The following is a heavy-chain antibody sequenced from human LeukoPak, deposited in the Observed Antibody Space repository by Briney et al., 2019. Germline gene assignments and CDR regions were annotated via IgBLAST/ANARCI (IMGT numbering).Heavy chain of an antibody. CDR2: ISAYNGNT. V-gene: IGHV1-18*01. CDR3: ARVPHYDFWSGYSGYGMDV. D-gene: IGHD3-3*01. Sequence: GASVKVSCKSSGYTFTSYDISWVRQAPGQGLEWMGWISAYNGNTNYAQKLQGRVTMTTDTSTSTAYMELSSLRSEDTAVYYCARVPHYDFWSGYSGYGMDVWGQGTTVTVSS. J-gene: IGHJ6*02. CDR1: GYTFTSYD.